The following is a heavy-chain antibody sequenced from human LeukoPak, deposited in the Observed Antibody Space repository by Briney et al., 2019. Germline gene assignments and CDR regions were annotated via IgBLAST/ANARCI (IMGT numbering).Heavy chain of an antibody. J-gene: IGHJ3*02. Sequence: ASVKVSCKASGYTFTSYGISWVRQAPGQGLEWMGWISAYNGNTNYAQKLQGRVTMTTDTSTSTANMELRSLRSDDTAVYYCAILPSGYFDWLSNAFDIWGQGTMVTVSS. D-gene: IGHD3-9*01. CDR1: GYTFTSYG. CDR2: ISAYNGNT. CDR3: AILPSGYFDWLSNAFDI. V-gene: IGHV1-18*01.